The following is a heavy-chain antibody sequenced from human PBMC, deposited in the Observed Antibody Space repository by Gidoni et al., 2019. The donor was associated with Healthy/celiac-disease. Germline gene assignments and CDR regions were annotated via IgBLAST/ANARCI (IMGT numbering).Heavy chain of an antibody. D-gene: IGHD3-10*01. CDR2: IISSSSYI. V-gene: IGHV3-21*01. CDR3: ASQRLWFGES. CDR1: GFTFSSYR. Sequence: EVQLVESGGGLVKPGGSLRLSCAPSGFTFSSYRMNWVRQAPGKGLAWVSYIISSSSYIYYADSVKGRFTISRDNAKNSLYLQMNSLRAEDTAVYYCASQRLWFGESWGQGTLVTVSS. J-gene: IGHJ4*02.